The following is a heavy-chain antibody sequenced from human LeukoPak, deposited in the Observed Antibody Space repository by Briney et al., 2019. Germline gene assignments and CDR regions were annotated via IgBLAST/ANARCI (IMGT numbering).Heavy chain of an antibody. CDR2: LSSSSTYT. Sequence: GGSLRLSCAASGFTFSDYYMSWIRRAPGKGLEWVSYLSSSSTYTNYADSVKGRFTISRDNAKNSLYLQMNRLRAEDTAVYYCARGSGSSALDIWGQGTMVTVSS. CDR1: GFTFSDYY. CDR3: ARGSGSSALDI. J-gene: IGHJ3*02. D-gene: IGHD3-10*01. V-gene: IGHV3-11*05.